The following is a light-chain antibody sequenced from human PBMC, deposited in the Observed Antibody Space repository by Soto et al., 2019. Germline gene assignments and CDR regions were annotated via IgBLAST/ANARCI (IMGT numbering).Light chain of an antibody. Sequence: ETVMAHSPATLSFSPGYGATLSCMASQSVSRNLAWYQKIPGQDSRLLIYGASTRASGIPARFSGGGSGTEFTLTISSLQSEDFAVYYCQQYNNGGITFGQGTRLEI. V-gene: IGKV3-15*01. CDR2: GAS. J-gene: IGKJ5*01. CDR1: QSVSRN. CDR3: QQYNNGGIT.